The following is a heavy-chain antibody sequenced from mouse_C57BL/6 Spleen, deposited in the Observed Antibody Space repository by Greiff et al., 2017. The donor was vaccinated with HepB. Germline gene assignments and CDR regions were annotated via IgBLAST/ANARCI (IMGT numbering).Heavy chain of an antibody. V-gene: IGHV1-59*01. Sequence: VQLQQPGAELVRPGTSVKLSCKASGYTFTSYWMHWVKQRPGQGLEWIGVIDPSDSYTNYNQKFKGKATLTVDTSSSTAYMQLSSLTSEDSAVYYCARDGTGAMDYWGQGTSVTVSS. CDR1: GYTFTSYW. CDR2: IDPSDSYT. CDR3: ARDGTGAMDY. J-gene: IGHJ4*01. D-gene: IGHD2-1*01.